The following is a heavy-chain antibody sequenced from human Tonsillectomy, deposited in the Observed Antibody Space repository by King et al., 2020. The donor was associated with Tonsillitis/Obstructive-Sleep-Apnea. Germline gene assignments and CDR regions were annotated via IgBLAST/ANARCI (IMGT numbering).Heavy chain of an antibody. CDR2: VYPGDSDT. J-gene: IGHJ4*02. D-gene: IGHD3-3*01. V-gene: IGHV5-51*01. CDR1: GYSFSSYW. CDR3: ARGVFWSGHYHPFGDY. Sequence: VQLVESGAEVKKPGESLKISCKGSGYSFSSYWIAWVRQMPGKGLEWMGIVYPGDSDTRYSPSFQGQVTISADKSISSAYLQWSSLKASDTAIYYCARGVFWSGHYHPFGDYWGQGTLVTVSS.